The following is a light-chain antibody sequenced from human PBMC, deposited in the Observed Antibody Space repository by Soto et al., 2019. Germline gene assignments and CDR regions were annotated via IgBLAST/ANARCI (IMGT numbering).Light chain of an antibody. V-gene: IGLV7-46*01. Sequence: QAVVTQEPSLTVSPGGTVTLTCASSTGPVTTSHYTYWIQKKNGQAPRTLIYDTTQRHPWTPARFSASLLGGKAALTLSGAQPEDEADYYCFLSHRGPWVFGGGTKLTVL. J-gene: IGLJ3*02. CDR1: TGPVTTSHY. CDR2: DTT. CDR3: FLSHRGPWV.